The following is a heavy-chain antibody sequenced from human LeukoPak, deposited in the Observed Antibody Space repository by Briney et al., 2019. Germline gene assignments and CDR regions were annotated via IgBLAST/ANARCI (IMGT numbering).Heavy chain of an antibody. CDR3: ARGGYYDYGDYGY. V-gene: IGHV4-39*01. CDR1: GGSISSSSYY. CDR2: IYYSGST. Sequence: PSETLSLTCTVSGGSISSSSYYWGWIRQPPGKGLEWIGSIYYSGSTYYDPSLKSRVTISVDTSKNQFSLKLSSVTAADTAVYYCARGGYYDYGDYGYWGQGTLVTVSS. J-gene: IGHJ4*02. D-gene: IGHD4-17*01.